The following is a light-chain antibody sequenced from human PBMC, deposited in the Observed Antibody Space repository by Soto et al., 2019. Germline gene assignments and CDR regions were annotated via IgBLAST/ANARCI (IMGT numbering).Light chain of an antibody. CDR3: QHRGRWPRT. J-gene: IGKJ2*01. V-gene: IGKV3-11*01. CDR1: QSVNDY. Sequence: EIVLTQSQATLSLSPGERATLSCRASQSVNDYLAWYQQKPGQAPMLLIYGAYNRATGIPVRFSGSGSGTDFTLTISSLEPDDFAVYYCQHRGRWPRTFGQGTKLEIK. CDR2: GAY.